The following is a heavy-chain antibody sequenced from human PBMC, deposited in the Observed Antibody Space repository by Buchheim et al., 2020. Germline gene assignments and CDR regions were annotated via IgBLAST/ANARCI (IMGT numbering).Heavy chain of an antibody. V-gene: IGHV1-2*02. J-gene: IGHJ6*02. D-gene: IGHD3-10*01. CDR2: INPNSGGT. CDR3: ARMLLWFGELLPLIGDYYYGMDV. CDR1: GYTFTGYY. Sequence: QVQLVQSGAEVKKPGASVKVSCKASGYTFTGYYMHWVRQAPGQGLEWMGWINPNSGGTNYAQKFQGRVTMTRDTSISTAYMELSRLRSDDTAVYYCARMLLWFGELLPLIGDYYYGMDVWGQGTT.